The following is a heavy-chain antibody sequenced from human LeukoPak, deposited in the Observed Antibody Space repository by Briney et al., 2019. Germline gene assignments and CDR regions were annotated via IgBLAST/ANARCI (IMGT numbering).Heavy chain of an antibody. Sequence: SVKVSCKASGYTFTSYGISWVRQAPGQGLEWMGGIIPIFGTANYAQKFQGRVTITADESTSTAYMELSSLRSEDTAVYYCARVGPYCSGGSCYGPNYYFDYWGQGTLVTVSS. CDR3: ARVGPYCSGGSCYGPNYYFDY. CDR1: GYTFTSYG. J-gene: IGHJ4*02. V-gene: IGHV1-69*13. D-gene: IGHD2-15*01. CDR2: IIPIFGTA.